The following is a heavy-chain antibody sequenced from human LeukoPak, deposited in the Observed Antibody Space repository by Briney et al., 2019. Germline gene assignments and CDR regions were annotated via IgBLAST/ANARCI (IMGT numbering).Heavy chain of an antibody. CDR1: GFTFSSYS. CDR3: ARGGSDYGDYGYNWFDP. D-gene: IGHD4-17*01. J-gene: IGHJ5*02. Sequence: PGGSLRLFCAASGFTFSSYSVNWVRQAPGKGLEWVSYISSSSSYIYYADSVKGRFTISRDNAKNSLYLQMHSLRAEDTAVYYCARGGSDYGDYGYNWFDPWGQGTLVTVSS. V-gene: IGHV3-21*01. CDR2: ISSSSSYI.